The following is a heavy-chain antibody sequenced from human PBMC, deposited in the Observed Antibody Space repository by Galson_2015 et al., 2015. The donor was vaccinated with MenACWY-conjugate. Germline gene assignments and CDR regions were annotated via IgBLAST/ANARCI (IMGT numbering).Heavy chain of an antibody. Sequence: CAISGDSVSSNSAAWNWIRQSPSRGLEWLGRTYYRSKWYNDYAVSVKSRITINPDTSKNQFSLQLNSVTLEDTAVYYCAREGFRESYWENFDYWGQGTLVTVSS. CDR1: GDSVSSNSAA. V-gene: IGHV6-1*01. CDR3: AREGFRESYWENFDY. D-gene: IGHD1-26*01. J-gene: IGHJ4*02. CDR2: TYYRSKWYN.